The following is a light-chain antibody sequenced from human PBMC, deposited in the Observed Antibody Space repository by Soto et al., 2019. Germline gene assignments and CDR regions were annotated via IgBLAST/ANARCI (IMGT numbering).Light chain of an antibody. J-gene: IGKJ1*01. CDR2: DAS. CDR3: HQRSNWPSWT. Sequence: EIVLTQSPATLSLSPGERATLSCRASQSVSSYLAWYQQKPGQAPRLLIYDASNRANGIPARFSGRGSGTDFTPTISSLAPEDLAVYYCHQRSNWPSWTFGPGTKLAIK. V-gene: IGKV3-11*01. CDR1: QSVSSY.